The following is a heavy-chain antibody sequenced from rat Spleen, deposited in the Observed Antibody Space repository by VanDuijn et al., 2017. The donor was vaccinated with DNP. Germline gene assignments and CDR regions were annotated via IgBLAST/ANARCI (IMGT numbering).Heavy chain of an antibody. J-gene: IGHJ2*01. CDR1: GFTFSDDN. Sequence: EVQLVESGGGLVQPGRSLKLSCAASGFTFSDDNMAWVRQAPKKGLEWVATFIYDGSGTYHRDSVTGRFTISRDNAKSTLYLQMDSLRSEDTATYYCATEDYGYPFAYWGQGVMVTVSS. CDR3: ATEDYGYPFAY. CDR2: FIYDGSGT. D-gene: IGHD1-6*01. V-gene: IGHV5S10*01.